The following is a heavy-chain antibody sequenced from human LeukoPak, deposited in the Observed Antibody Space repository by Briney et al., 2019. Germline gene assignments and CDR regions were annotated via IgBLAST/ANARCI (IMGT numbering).Heavy chain of an antibody. Sequence: SETLSLTCTVSGGSISSYYWSWIRQPPGKGLEWIGYIYYSGSTNYNPSLKSRVTISVDTSKNQFSLKLSSVTAADTAVYYCARQGGYDHRIKYNWFDPWGQGTLVTVSS. CDR2: IYYSGST. V-gene: IGHV4-59*08. CDR3: ARQGGYDHRIKYNWFDP. CDR1: GGSISSYY. D-gene: IGHD5-12*01. J-gene: IGHJ5*02.